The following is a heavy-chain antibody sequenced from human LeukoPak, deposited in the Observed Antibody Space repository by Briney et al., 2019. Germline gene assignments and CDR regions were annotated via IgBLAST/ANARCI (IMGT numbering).Heavy chain of an antibody. CDR1: GYTLTELS. CDR3: ARDLLSSSSSSNAFDI. V-gene: IGHV1-24*01. CDR2: FDPEDGET. Sequence: ASVKVSCKVSGYTLTELSMHWVRQAPGKGLEWMGGFDPEDGETIYAQKFQGRVTMTEDTSTDTAYMELSSLRSEDTAVYYCARDLLSSSSSSNAFDIWGQGTMVTVSS. D-gene: IGHD6-6*01. J-gene: IGHJ3*02.